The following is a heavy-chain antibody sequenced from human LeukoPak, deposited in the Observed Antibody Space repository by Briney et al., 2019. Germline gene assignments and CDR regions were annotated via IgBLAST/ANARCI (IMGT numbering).Heavy chain of an antibody. CDR3: AKGSGGDYYYYYYMDV. Sequence: GGSLRLSCAASGFTFSSYAMSWVRQAPGKGLEWVSAISGSGGSTYYADSVKGRFTISRDNSKNTLYLQMNSLRAEDTAVYYCAKGSGGDYYYYYYMDVWGKGTTVIVSS. J-gene: IGHJ6*03. CDR1: GFTFSSYA. CDR2: ISGSGGST. D-gene: IGHD3-16*01. V-gene: IGHV3-23*01.